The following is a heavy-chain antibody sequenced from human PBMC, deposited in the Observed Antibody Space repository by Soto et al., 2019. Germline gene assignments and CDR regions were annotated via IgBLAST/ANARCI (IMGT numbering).Heavy chain of an antibody. D-gene: IGHD4-17*01. CDR3: ARGYGGKETDS. CDR2: IYNSGSS. Sequence: QVQLQESGPGLVEPSQTLSLTCTVSGGSINSGGYYWSWIRQHPGKGLEWIGYIYNSGSSYYNPSLKTRVSISIDTSKNQFSLKVRSVTAADTAVFYCARGYGGKETDSCGQGILVTVSS. CDR1: GGSINSGGYY. V-gene: IGHV4-31*03. J-gene: IGHJ4*02.